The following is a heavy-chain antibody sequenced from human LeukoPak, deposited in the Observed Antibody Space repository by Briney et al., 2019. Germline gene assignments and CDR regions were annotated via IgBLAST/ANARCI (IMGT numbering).Heavy chain of an antibody. J-gene: IGHJ5*02. CDR1: GGPISSYY. D-gene: IGHD3-10*01. Sequence: KPSETLSLTCTASGGPISSYYWRWIRQPPGKGLEWIGYIYYSGSTNYNPSLKSRVTISVDTSKNQCSLKLSSVTAADMAVYYCARSGPPLTYYYGSGSYRSWFDPWGQGTLVTVSS. V-gene: IGHV4-59*01. CDR3: ARSGPPLTYYYGSGSYRSWFDP. CDR2: IYYSGST.